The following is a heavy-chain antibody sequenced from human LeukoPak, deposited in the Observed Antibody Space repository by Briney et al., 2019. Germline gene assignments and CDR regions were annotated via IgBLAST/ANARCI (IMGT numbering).Heavy chain of an antibody. D-gene: IGHD5-24*01. J-gene: IGHJ6*03. V-gene: IGHV3-23*01. CDR3: AKQGRDRSRDYYYYMDV. CDR1: GFIFSDYG. Sequence: GGSLRLSCAASGFIFSDYGMSWVRQAPGKGLEWFSSIGGRGGSTYYADSVKGRFTISRDNSKNTLYLQMNSLRAEGTAVYYCAKQGRDRSRDYYYYMDVWGKGTTVTISS. CDR2: IGGRGGST.